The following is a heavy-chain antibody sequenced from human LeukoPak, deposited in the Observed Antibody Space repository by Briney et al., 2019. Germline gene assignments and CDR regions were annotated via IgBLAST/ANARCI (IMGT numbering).Heavy chain of an antibody. CDR3: ARDLQFSGWLY. Sequence: GGSLRLSCAASGFTVSSNYMSRVRQAPGKGLEWVANIKQDGSEKNYLDSVEGRFTISRDNAKNSLYLQMNSLRVEDTAVYYCARDLQFSGWLYWGQGTLVTVSS. V-gene: IGHV3-7*01. CDR2: IKQDGSEK. J-gene: IGHJ4*02. D-gene: IGHD6-19*01. CDR1: GFTVSSNY.